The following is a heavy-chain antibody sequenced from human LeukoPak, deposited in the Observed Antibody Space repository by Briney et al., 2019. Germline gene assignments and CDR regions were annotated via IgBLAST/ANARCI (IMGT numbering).Heavy chain of an antibody. Sequence: GESLKISCAASGFTFSSYSMNWVRQAPGKGLEWVSSISSSSSYIYYADSVKGRFTISRDNAKNSLYLQMNSLRAEDTAVYYCARDPRAYCGGDCYLGFDPWGQGTLVTVSS. J-gene: IGHJ5*02. CDR1: GFTFSSYS. CDR3: ARDPRAYCGGDCYLGFDP. D-gene: IGHD2-21*02. V-gene: IGHV3-21*01. CDR2: ISSSSSYI.